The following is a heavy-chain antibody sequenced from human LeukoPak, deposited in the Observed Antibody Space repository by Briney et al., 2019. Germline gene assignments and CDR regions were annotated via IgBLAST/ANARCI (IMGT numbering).Heavy chain of an antibody. V-gene: IGHV3-64*04. CDR1: GFTFSSYA. D-gene: IGHD3-10*01. CDR3: ARDPYGSGDGYFDY. Sequence: GGSLRLSCSASGFTFSSYAMHWVRQAPGKGLEYVSAISSNGGSTYYADSVKGRFTISRDNSKNTLYLQMSSLRAEDTAVYYCARDPYGSGDGYFDYWGQGTLVTVSS. CDR2: ISSNGGST. J-gene: IGHJ4*02.